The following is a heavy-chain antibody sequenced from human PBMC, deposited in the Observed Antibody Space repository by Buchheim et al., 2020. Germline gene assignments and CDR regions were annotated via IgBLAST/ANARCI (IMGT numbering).Heavy chain of an antibody. CDR1: GRSISSGDYY. CDR3: AREKAGTVTHPYYYGMDV. V-gene: IGHV4-30-4*01. D-gene: IGHD4-11*01. Sequence: QVQLQESGPGLVKPSQTLPLTCTVSGRSISSGDYYWSWIRQPPGKGLEWIGYIYYSGSPYYNQSLKSRLTISVDTSKNQFSLKLSSVTAADTAVYYCAREKAGTVTHPYYYGMDVWGQETT. J-gene: IGHJ6*02. CDR2: IYYSGSP.